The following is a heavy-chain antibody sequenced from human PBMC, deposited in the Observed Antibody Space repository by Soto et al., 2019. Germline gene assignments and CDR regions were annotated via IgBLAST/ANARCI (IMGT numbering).Heavy chain of an antibody. D-gene: IGHD6-13*01. CDR3: ARDISSRYPAFDI. J-gene: IGHJ3*02. V-gene: IGHV4-59*01. CDR2: IYYSGST. CDR1: GGSISSYY. Sequence: SATLSLTCTVSGGSISSYYWSWIRQPPGKGLEWIGYIYYSGSTNYNPSLKSRVTISVDTSKNQFSLKLSSVTAADTAVYYCARDISSRYPAFDIWGQGTMVT.